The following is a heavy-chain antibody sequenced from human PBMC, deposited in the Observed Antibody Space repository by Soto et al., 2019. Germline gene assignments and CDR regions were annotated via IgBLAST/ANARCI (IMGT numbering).Heavy chain of an antibody. J-gene: IGHJ4*02. Sequence: EVQLLDSGGGLVQPGGSLRLSCAASGFTFSSYGMSWVRQAPGKGLEWVAGIPVIGERRYYADSVKGRLTISRDNAKNTLYLQMNSLRVEDAAVYFCAREGDRYGTVCFDSWGQGTLVTVSS. V-gene: IGHV3-23*01. D-gene: IGHD1-1*01. CDR1: GFTFSSYG. CDR3: AREGDRYGTVCFDS. CDR2: IPVIGERR.